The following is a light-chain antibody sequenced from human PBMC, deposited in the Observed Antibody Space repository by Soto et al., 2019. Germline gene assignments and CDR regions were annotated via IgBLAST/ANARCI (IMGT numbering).Light chain of an antibody. CDR1: QSVISTY. CDR3: QQYGSSPIT. Sequence: EIVVTQSPATLSMSQGERATLFCRASQSVISTYLAWYQQKPGQAPRLLIYGASSRATGIPDRFSGSGSGTDFTLTISRLEPEDFAVYYCQQYGSSPITFGQGTKVDI. J-gene: IGKJ2*01. V-gene: IGKV3-20*01. CDR2: GAS.